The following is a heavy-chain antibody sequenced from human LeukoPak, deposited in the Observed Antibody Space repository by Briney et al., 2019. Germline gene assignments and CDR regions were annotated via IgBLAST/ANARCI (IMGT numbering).Heavy chain of an antibody. V-gene: IGHV3-23*01. J-gene: IGHJ4*02. CDR2: ISGSGGST. CDR3: AMSRTGSHSKAYFDS. CDR1: GFTFSSYA. D-gene: IGHD3-10*01. Sequence: PGGSLRLSCAASGFTFSSYAMSWVRQDPGKGLEWVSAISGSGGSTYYADSVKGRFTISRDNSKNTLYLQMGSLRAEDTAVYYCAMSRTGSHSKAYFDSWGQGTLVTVSS.